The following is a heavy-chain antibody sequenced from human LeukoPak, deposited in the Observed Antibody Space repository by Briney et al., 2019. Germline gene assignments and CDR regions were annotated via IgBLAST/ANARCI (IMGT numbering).Heavy chain of an antibody. D-gene: IGHD3-3*01. J-gene: IGHJ4*02. CDR2: ISAYNGNS. V-gene: IGHV1-18*04. CDR3: ASGWSGYFASLHY. CDR1: GYSFSSYG. Sequence: ASVKVSCKGSGYSFSSYGMHWVRKAPGQGLEWMGWISAYNGNSDYAQNLQGRVTITTAPSTTTAFMALRRLRSDDTAVYFCASGWSGYFASLHYWARGPVLSV.